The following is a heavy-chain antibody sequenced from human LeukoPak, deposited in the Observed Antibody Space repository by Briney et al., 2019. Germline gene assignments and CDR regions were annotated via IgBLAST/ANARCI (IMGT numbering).Heavy chain of an antibody. D-gene: IGHD3-22*01. V-gene: IGHV3-73*01. J-gene: IGHJ4*02. CDR3: TRHSYDSSGYYRFFDY. CDR1: GFTFSGSA. Sequence: GGSLRLSCAASGFTFSGSAMHWVRQASGKGLEWVGRIRSKANSHATAYAASVKGRFTISRDDSKNTAYLQMNSLKTEDTAVYYCTRHSYDSSGYYRFFDYWGQGTLVTVSS. CDR2: IRSKANSHAT.